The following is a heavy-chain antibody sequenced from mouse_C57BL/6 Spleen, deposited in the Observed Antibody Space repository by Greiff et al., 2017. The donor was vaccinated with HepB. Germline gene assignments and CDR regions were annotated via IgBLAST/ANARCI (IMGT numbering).Heavy chain of an antibody. D-gene: IGHD2-4*01. Sequence: EVQLQQSGPELVKPGASVKISCKASGYSFTGYYMNWVKQSPEKSLEWIGEINPSTGGTTYNQKFKAKATLTVDKSSSTAYMQLKSLTSEDSAVYYCARTLYYDPVGDFDYWGQGTTLTVSS. J-gene: IGHJ2*01. CDR2: INPSTGGT. CDR1: GYSFTGYY. V-gene: IGHV1-42*01. CDR3: ARTLYYDPVGDFDY.